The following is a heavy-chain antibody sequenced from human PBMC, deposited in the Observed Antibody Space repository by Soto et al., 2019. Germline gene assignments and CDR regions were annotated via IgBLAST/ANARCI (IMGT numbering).Heavy chain of an antibody. J-gene: IGHJ4*02. CDR2: MNQDGSKR. CDR1: GFAFSKYW. V-gene: IGHV3-7*01. CDR3: VRVMGLSGYSSEFDY. Sequence: EVQFVESGGDLVQPGGSLRLSCVASGFAFSKYWINWVRQSPGKGLEWVAIMNQDGSKRYYGASVMGRFTISRDNGKNSLYLQMNSLRADDTAVYLCVRVMGLSGYSSEFDYWGLGTRVTVTS. D-gene: IGHD5-12*01.